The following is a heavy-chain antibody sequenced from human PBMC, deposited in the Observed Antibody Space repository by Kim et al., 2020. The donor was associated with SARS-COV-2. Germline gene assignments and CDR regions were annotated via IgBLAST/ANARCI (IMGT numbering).Heavy chain of an antibody. D-gene: IGHD3-10*01. CDR2: ISSSSSYI. J-gene: IGHJ6*04. CDR1: GFTFSSYS. V-gene: IGHV3-21*01. CDR3: ARERSIYGSGRLNV. Sequence: GGSLRLSCAASGFTFSSYSMNWVRQAPGKGLEWVSSISSSSSYIYYADSVKGRFTISRDNAKNSLYLQMNSLRAEDTAVYYCARERSIYGSGRLNVWGKGTTVTVSS.